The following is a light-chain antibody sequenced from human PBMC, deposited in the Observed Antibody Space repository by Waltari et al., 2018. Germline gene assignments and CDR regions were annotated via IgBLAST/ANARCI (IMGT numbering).Light chain of an antibody. CDR2: LGS. V-gene: IGKV2-28*01. Sequence: DVVMTQSPLSLPVPPGEPASISCRSSQSLLYSNGYNYVNWYLQRPGQSPQLLIYLGSNRASGVPGRFSGSGSGTDFTLKISRVEAEDVGVYYCMQGLHFPLTFGPGTKVDIK. J-gene: IGKJ3*01. CDR1: QSLLYSNGYNY. CDR3: MQGLHFPLT.